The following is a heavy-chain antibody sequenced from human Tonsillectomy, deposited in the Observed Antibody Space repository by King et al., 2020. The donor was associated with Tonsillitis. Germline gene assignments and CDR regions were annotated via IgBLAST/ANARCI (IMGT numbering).Heavy chain of an antibody. CDR1: GGSISSGGYY. CDR2: IYYSGST. Sequence: VQLQESGPGLVKPSQTLSLTCTVSGGSISSGGYYWSWIRQHPGKGLECIGYIYYSGSTYYNPSLKSRVTISVDTSKNQFSLKLSSVTAADTAMYHCARLHLNYYGSGSYGLFDPWGQGTLVTVSS. D-gene: IGHD3-10*01. V-gene: IGHV4-31*03. J-gene: IGHJ5*02. CDR3: ARLHLNYYGSGSYGLFDP.